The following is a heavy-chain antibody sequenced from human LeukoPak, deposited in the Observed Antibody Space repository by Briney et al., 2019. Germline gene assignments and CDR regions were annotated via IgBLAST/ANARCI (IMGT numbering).Heavy chain of an antibody. CDR3: ASVPRSYYYYYYMDV. CDR2: IYYSGNS. V-gene: IGHV4-59*01. Sequence: PSETLSLTCNVSGGSISGYHWSWIRQPPGKGLEWLGYIYYSGNSNYNPSLKSRVTMSADTSKNQFSLKLSSVTAADTAVYYCASVPRSYYYYYYMDVWGKGTTVTVSS. J-gene: IGHJ6*03. D-gene: IGHD2-2*01. CDR1: GGSISGYH.